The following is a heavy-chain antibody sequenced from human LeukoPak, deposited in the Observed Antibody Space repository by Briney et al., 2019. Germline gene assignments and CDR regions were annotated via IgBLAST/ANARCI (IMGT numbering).Heavy chain of an antibody. D-gene: IGHD6-19*01. CDR3: VRSAVTGHFDY. CDR1: GDTFNNYA. Sequence: SVKVSCKTSGDTFNNYAISWVRQAPGQGLEWMGRSIPLLDISNYAQKFQARVTITTDKSTTTVYMEVSSLRSDDMALYYCVRSAVTGHFDYWGQGTLVAVSS. V-gene: IGHV1-69*04. J-gene: IGHJ4*02. CDR2: SIPLLDIS.